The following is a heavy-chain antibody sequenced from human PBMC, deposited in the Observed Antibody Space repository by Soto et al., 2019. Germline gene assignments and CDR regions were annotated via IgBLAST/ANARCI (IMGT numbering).Heavy chain of an antibody. CDR3: ARIPAAIGYMHV. J-gene: IGHJ6*03. D-gene: IGHD2-2*02. CDR2: IVWNSGNI. Sequence: EVQLVESGGGLVQPGTSLRLSCAASGFTFDDYAMHCVRQSPVKGLEWGSGIVWNSGNIAYADSVKGRFTISRDNANNSLYLQMNSLRTEYTGLYYCARIPAAIGYMHVWGKGNTVTGSS. CDR1: GFTFDDYA. V-gene: IGHV3-9*01.